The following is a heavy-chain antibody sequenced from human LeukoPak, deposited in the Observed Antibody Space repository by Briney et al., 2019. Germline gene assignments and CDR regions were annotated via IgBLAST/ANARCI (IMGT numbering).Heavy chain of an antibody. CDR2: ITGSGDAT. J-gene: IGHJ3*02. CDR1: GFSFSTYT. V-gene: IGHV3-23*01. Sequence: GGSLRLSCVASGFSFSTYTMSWVRQAPGKGLEWVSAITGSGDATSYADSVRGRFTISRDNSKNTLYLQMNSPRAEDTAVYSCAKAAVLIGLAAFDTWGQGTMVTVSS. CDR3: AKAAVLIGLAAFDT. D-gene: IGHD3-16*01.